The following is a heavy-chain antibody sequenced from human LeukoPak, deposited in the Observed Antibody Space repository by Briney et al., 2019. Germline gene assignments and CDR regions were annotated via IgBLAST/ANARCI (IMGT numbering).Heavy chain of an antibody. CDR2: IRYDGSNK. CDR1: GFTFSSYG. J-gene: IGHJ4*02. CDR3: AKDEYSSSPHFDY. V-gene: IGHV3-30*02. Sequence: GGSLRLSCAASGFTFSSYGMPWVRQAPGKGLEWVAFIRYDGSNKYYADSVKGRFTISRDNSKNTLYLQMNSLRAEDTAVYYCAKDEYSSSPHFDYWGQGTLVTVSS. D-gene: IGHD6-6*01.